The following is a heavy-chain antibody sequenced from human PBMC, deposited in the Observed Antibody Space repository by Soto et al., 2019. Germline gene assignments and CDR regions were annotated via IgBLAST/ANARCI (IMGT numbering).Heavy chain of an antibody. CDR1: GFTFSSYA. CDR3: AKDLGGYCSGGSCPGGFDY. CDR2: ISGSGGST. D-gene: IGHD2-15*01. Sequence: GGSLRLSCAASGFTFSSYAMSWVRQAPGKGLEWVSAISGSGGSTYYADSVKGRFTISRDNSKNTLYLQMNSLRAEDTAVYYCAKDLGGYCSGGSCPGGFDYWGRGTLVTVSS. V-gene: IGHV3-23*01. J-gene: IGHJ4*02.